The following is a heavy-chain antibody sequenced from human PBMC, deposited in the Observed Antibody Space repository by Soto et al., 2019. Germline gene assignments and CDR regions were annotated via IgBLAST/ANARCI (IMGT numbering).Heavy chain of an antibody. Sequence: GGSLRLSCAASGFTVSSNYMSWVRQAPGKGLEWVSVIYSGGSTYYADSVKGRFTISRDNSKNTLYLQMNSLRAEDTAVYYCGKHRGYYDSSGYYCFDYWGQGTLVTVSS. J-gene: IGHJ4*02. CDR1: GFTVSSNY. CDR3: GKHRGYYDSSGYYCFDY. CDR2: IYSGGST. V-gene: IGHV3-53*01. D-gene: IGHD3-22*01.